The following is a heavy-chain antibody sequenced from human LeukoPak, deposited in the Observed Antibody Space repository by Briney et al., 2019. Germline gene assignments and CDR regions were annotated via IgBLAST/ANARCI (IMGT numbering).Heavy chain of an antibody. CDR2: IKQDGSEK. Sequence: GGSLRLSCAASGFTFSSYWMSWVRQAPGKGLEWVANIKQDGSEKYYVDSVKGRFTISRDNAKNSLYLQMNSLRAEDTAVYYCARDPTQLRGNIYYYYMDVWGKGTTVTVSS. CDR3: ARDPTQLRGNIYYYYMDV. CDR1: GFTFSSYW. V-gene: IGHV3-7*01. D-gene: IGHD5-18*01. J-gene: IGHJ6*03.